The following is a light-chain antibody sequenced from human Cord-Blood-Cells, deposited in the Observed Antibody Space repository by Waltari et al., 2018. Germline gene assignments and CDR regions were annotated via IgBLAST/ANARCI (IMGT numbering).Light chain of an antibody. Sequence: QSALTQPASVSGSPGQSITISCTGTSSDVGGYHYVSWYQQHPRNAPKLMIYDVIKRPSGVSNRFSGSKSGNTASLTISGLQAEDEADYYCSSYTSSSTWVFGGGTKLTVL. CDR2: DVI. J-gene: IGLJ3*02. CDR3: SSYTSSSTWV. CDR1: SSDVGGYHY. V-gene: IGLV2-14*01.